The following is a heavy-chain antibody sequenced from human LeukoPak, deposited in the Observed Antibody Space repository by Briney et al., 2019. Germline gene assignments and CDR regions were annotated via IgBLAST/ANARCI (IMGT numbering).Heavy chain of an antibody. CDR3: AAYSSGYYYFDF. D-gene: IGHD3-22*01. Sequence: SQTLSLTCTVSGGSISSGGYYWGWIRQPPGKGLEWIGSIYYSGSTYYNPSLKSRVTLSVDTSKNQFSLKLSSVTAADTAVYYCAAYSSGYYYFDFWGQGTLVTVSS. CDR1: GGSISSGGYY. V-gene: IGHV4-39*01. J-gene: IGHJ4*02. CDR2: IYYSGST.